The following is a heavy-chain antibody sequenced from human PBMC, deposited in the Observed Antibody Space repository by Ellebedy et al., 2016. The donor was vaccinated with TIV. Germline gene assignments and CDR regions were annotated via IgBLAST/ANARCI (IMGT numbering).Heavy chain of an antibody. J-gene: IGHJ4*02. CDR1: GFTFSSHW. V-gene: IGHV3-74*01. CDR2: IKTDGTVT. CDR3: VRDTGDWSVDY. D-gene: IGHD2-21*02. Sequence: GESLKISXTVSGFTFSSHWMHWVRQAPGKGLVWVSLIKTDGTVTAYADSVKGRFTISRDNAKNTLYLQMNSLRVEDTAVYFCVRDTGDWSVDYWGQGTVVTVSS.